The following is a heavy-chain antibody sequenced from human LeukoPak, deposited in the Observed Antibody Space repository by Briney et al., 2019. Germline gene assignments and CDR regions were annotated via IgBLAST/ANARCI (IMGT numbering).Heavy chain of an antibody. J-gene: IGHJ4*02. D-gene: IGHD4-17*01. CDR3: ARDIDNGDYVVY. CDR2: IQYDGSNE. Sequence: GGSLRLSCAASRFTFSSYGMHWVRQAPGKGLEWVAYIQYDGSNEQYADSVKGRFTISRDNSKNTLYLQMNSLRAEDTAVYYCARDIDNGDYVVYWGQGTLVTVSS. CDR1: RFTFSSYG. V-gene: IGHV3-30*12.